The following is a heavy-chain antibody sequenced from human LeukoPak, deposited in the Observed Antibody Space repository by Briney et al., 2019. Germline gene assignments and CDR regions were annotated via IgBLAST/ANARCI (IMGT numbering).Heavy chain of an antibody. V-gene: IGHV7-4-1*02. CDR3: ARSGGSGSYYARYYYYYMDV. J-gene: IGHJ6*03. Sequence: ASVKVSCNTSGYTFTNYDINWVRQATGQGLEWMGWINTNTGNPTYVQGFTGRFVFSLDTSVSTAYLQISSLKAEDTAVYYCARSGGSGSYYARYYYYYMDVWGKGTTVTVSS. CDR2: INTNTGNP. CDR1: GYTFTNYD. D-gene: IGHD3-10*01.